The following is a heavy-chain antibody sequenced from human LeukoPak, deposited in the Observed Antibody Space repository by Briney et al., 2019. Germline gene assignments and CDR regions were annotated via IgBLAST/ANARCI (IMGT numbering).Heavy chain of an antibody. CDR3: ARVGGHTYYETLTGLMKWFDP. D-gene: IGHD3-9*01. V-gene: IGHV4-30-4*01. CDR2: IYYSGST. CDR1: GGSISSGDYY. Sequence: SETLSLTCSVSGGSISSGDYYWSWIRQPPGKGLEWIGYIYYSGSTYYNPSLKSRVTISADTSKNQISLSLSSVTAADTALYFCARVGGHTYYETLTGLMKWFDPWGQGTLVTVSS. J-gene: IGHJ5*02.